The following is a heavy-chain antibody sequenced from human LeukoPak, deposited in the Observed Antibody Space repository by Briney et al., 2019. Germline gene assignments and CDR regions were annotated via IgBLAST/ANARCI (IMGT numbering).Heavy chain of an antibody. CDR2: ICSSGVYI. V-gene: IGHV3-21*01. CDR3: ARGMGSCSPTSCYGNYFDC. Sequence: PGGSLRLSCAASGFTFSDYRMNWVRQAPGKGLEWVSSICSSGVYIYYADSVKGRFTISRDNVKNSLSLQMNSLRAEDTGVYYCARGMGSCSPTSCYGNYFDCWAPGTLVTVSS. CDR1: GFTFSDYR. D-gene: IGHD2-2*01. J-gene: IGHJ4*02.